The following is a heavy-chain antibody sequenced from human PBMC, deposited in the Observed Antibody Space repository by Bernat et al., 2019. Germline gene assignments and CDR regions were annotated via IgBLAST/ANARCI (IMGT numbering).Heavy chain of an antibody. CDR3: AGGSGNYGHYYFDS. CDR1: GFTFTCCS. V-gene: IGHV3-21*01. D-gene: IGHD3-10*01. CDR2: ISSSGTYI. Sequence: EVQLVESGGGLVKPGGSLTLSCAASGFTFTCCSMNWVRQAPGKGLEWVSSISSSGTYIYYADSVKGRFTISRDNARNSLYLQMNSLRADDTAVYYCAGGSGNYGHYYFDSWGRGTLVTVSS. J-gene: IGHJ4*02.